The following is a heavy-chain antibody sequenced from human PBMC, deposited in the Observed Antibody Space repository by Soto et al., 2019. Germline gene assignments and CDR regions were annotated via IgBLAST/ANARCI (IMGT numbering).Heavy chain of an antibody. V-gene: IGHV4-4*02. D-gene: IGHD5-12*01. Sequence: QVQLQESGPGLVKPSGTLSLTCAVSGGSISSSNWWSGVRQPPAEGLEWIGEIYHSGSTNYNPSLKSRLIISVDNTKDQVSPQLCAVPAADTAVYYCARDRGYAREEPFDFWGQGGLVAVSS. CDR3: ARDRGYAREEPFDF. CDR2: IYHSGST. J-gene: IGHJ4*02. CDR1: GGSISSSNW.